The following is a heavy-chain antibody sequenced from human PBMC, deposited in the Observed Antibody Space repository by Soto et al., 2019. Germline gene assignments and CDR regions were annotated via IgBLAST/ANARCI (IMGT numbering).Heavy chain of an antibody. D-gene: IGHD3-10*01. CDR1: WGACSGYD. CDR2: IHPTXST. CDR3: ARARISMVRDVIKYNMDV. Sequence: SETLSLRCAVYWGACSGYDWSWIRQPPGRPVESLGEIHPTXSTNYNPSLQSRVTISVDTSKHQFSMKLSSVTAADTGIYYSARARISMVRDVIKYNMDVGGQGTTVTVSS. J-gene: IGHJ6*02. V-gene: IGHV4-34*01.